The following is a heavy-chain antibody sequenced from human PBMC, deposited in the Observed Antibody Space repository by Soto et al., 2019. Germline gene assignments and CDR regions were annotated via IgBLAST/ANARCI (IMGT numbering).Heavy chain of an antibody. J-gene: IGHJ6*02. CDR2: IDPNDFYT. CDR1: KDTFTRYW. Sequence: HGESLKIPCKGSKDTFTRYWISWVRQMPGKGLEWVGRIDPNDFYTNYSQTPQGHATISANKSMSTAYLQWSSLKASDAAKYYCATHARYPTVVSGTSSYYYHMDVWGQGTTVTVSS. V-gene: IGHV5-10-1*01. CDR3: ATHARYPTVVSGTSSYYYHMDV. D-gene: IGHD2-2*01.